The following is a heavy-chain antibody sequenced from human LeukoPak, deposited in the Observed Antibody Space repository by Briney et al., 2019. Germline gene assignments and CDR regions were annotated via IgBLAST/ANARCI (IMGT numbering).Heavy chain of an antibody. J-gene: IGHJ4*02. CDR1: GFTFSDHY. V-gene: IGHV3-11*01. D-gene: IGHD4-17*01. CDR2: IKSGADTI. CDR3: ARGHYGLDY. Sequence: GGSLRLSCAASGFTFSDHYISWIRQAPGKGLEWVSYIKSGADTISYADSVKGRFTISRDNAENSVYLQMNSLRAEDTAVYYCARGHYGLDYWGQGTLVTVSS.